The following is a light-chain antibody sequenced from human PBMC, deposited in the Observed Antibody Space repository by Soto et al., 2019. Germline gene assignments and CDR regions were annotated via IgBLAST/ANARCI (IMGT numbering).Light chain of an antibody. CDR2: DAS. J-gene: IGKJ1*01. CDR1: QSVSSY. V-gene: IGKV3-11*01. Sequence: EIVLTQPPATLSLSPGERATLSSRASQSVSSYLAWYQQKPVQAPRLLIYDASNRATGIPARFSGSGSGTDFTLTISSLEPEDFAVYYCQQRSNWPRTFGQGTKVDIK. CDR3: QQRSNWPRT.